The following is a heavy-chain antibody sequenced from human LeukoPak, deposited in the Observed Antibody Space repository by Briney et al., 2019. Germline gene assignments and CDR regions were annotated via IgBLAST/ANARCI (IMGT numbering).Heavy chain of an antibody. J-gene: IGHJ4*02. CDR3: AGAQDTFGGVIALDY. Sequence: PSETLSLTRTVSGGSRSSYYCSWIRQPPGKGLEWIGYIYYSGSTNYNPSLKSRVTISVDTSKTQFSLKLSSVTAADTAVYYCAGAQDTFGGVIALDYWGQGTLVTVSS. D-gene: IGHD3-16*02. CDR1: GGSRSSYY. CDR2: IYYSGST. V-gene: IGHV4-59*01.